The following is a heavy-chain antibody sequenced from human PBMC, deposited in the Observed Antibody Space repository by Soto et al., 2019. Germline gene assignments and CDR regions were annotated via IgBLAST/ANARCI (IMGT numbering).Heavy chain of an antibody. CDR1: GCTFTSYY. V-gene: IGHV1-46*01. CDR2: INPSGGST. CDR3: ASAPVSSSWYGGYYYGMDV. J-gene: IGHJ6*02. Sequence: ASVKVSCKASGCTFTSYYMHWVRQAPGQGLEWMGIINPSGGSTSYAQKFQGRVTMTRDTSTSTVYMELSSLRSEDTAVYYCASAPVSSSWYGGYYYGMDVWGQGTTVTVS. D-gene: IGHD6-13*01.